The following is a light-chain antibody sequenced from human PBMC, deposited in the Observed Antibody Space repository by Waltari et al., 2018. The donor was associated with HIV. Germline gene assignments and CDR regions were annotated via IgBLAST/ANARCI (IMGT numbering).Light chain of an antibody. CDR1: NLGDKY. Sequence: SYELTQPPSLSVSPGQTASITCSGDNLGDKYACWYQQKPGQSPVLVIYQDSKRPSGIPERFSGSNFGNTATLTISGTQAMDEADYYCQAWDRSLWVFGGGTKPTVL. CDR2: QDS. CDR3: QAWDRSLWV. J-gene: IGLJ3*02. V-gene: IGLV3-1*01.